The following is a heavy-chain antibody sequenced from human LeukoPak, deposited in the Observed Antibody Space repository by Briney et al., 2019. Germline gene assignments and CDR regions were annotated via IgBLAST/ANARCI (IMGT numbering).Heavy chain of an antibody. V-gene: IGHV1-69*06. CDR3: ARGVQDTAMVLPPDY. Sequence: VASVKVSCKASGGTFSSYAISWVRQAPGQGLEWMGGIIPIFGTANYAQKFQGRVTITADKSTSTAYMELSSLRSEDTAVYYCARGVQDTAMVLPPDYWGQGTLVTVSS. CDR2: IIPIFGTA. D-gene: IGHD5-18*01. CDR1: GGTFSSYA. J-gene: IGHJ4*02.